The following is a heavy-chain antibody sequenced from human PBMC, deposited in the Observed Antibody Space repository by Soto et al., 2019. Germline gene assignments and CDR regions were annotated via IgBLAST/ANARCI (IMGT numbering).Heavy chain of an antibody. CDR1: GSSITTLP. J-gene: IGHJ3*02. CDR2: IFHTGTT. V-gene: IGHV4-59*08. CDR3: TTEAYDNSGSLAFDI. Sequence: SETLSLTSFVSGSSITTLPYKETRQPPGKGLEWIGYIFHTGTTSYNPSLKSRVTLSVDTSQSQFSLKLNSVTAADTAVYYCTTEAYDNSGSLAFDIWGPGTLVT. D-gene: IGHD3-22*01.